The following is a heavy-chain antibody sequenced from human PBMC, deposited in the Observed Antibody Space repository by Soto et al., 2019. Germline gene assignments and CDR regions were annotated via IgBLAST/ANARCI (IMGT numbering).Heavy chain of an antibody. J-gene: IGHJ6*02. Sequence: GESLKISCKGSGYSFTSYWIGWVRRMPGKGLEWMGIIYPGDSDTRYSPSFQGQVTISADKSISTTYLQWSSLKASDTAMYYCARTAAAGTSYYGVDVWGQGTTVTVSS. CDR1: GYSFTSYW. V-gene: IGHV5-51*01. CDR2: IYPGDSDT. CDR3: ARTAAAGTSYYGVDV. D-gene: IGHD6-13*01.